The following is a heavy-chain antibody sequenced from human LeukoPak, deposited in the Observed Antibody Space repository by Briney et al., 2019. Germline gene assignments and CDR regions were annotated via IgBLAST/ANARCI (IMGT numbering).Heavy chain of an antibody. D-gene: IGHD3-10*01. V-gene: IGHV3-48*03. CDR3: ARERGGSDQHYFDY. CDR1: GFTFSSYE. CDR2: ISSSGSTI. J-gene: IGHJ4*02. Sequence: GGSLRLSCAASGFTFSSYEMNWVRQAPGKGLEWDSYISSSGSTIYYADSVKGRFTISRDNAKNSLYLQMNSLRAEDTAVYHCARERGGSDQHYFDYWGQGTLVTVSS.